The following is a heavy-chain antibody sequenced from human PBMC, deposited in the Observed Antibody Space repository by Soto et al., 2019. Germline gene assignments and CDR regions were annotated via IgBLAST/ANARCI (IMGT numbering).Heavy chain of an antibody. CDR1: GGTFSSYA. Sequence: QVQLVQSGAELKTPGSSVKVSCKASGGTFSSYAISWVRQAPGQGLEWMGGIIPIFGTANYAQKFQGRVTITAEESTSTDYMALSSLRSEDPAVYYWARVPDVSGYYSDYWGQGNLVIVSS. CDR3: ARVPDVSGYYSDY. J-gene: IGHJ4*02. V-gene: IGHV1-69*01. CDR2: IIPIFGTA. D-gene: IGHD3-22*01.